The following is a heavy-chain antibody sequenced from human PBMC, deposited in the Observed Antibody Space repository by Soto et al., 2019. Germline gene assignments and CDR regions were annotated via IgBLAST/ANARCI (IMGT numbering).Heavy chain of an antibody. CDR1: GGSISSYY. D-gene: IGHD6-19*01. CDR3: ARTGRTYSSGWYADY. J-gene: IGHJ4*02. CDR2: IYYSGNT. V-gene: IGHV4-59*01. Sequence: SETLSLTCTVSGGSISSYYWSWIRQPPGKGLEWIGYIYYSGNTNYNPSLKSRVTISVDTSKNQFSLKLSSVTAADTAVYYCARTGRTYSSGWYADYWGQGTLVTVSS.